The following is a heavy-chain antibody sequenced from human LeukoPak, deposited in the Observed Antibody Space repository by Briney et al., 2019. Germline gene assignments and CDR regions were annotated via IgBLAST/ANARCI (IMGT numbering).Heavy chain of an antibody. D-gene: IGHD4-23*01. CDR3: AKQIHDDGGNLYHFDS. Sequence: SETLSLTCTVSGASVSSYYWNWIRQPPGKGREWIGHIYYNGDTNYNPSLKSRVTISMSTSKNHFSLKVNSVTAADPAVYYCAKQIHDDGGNLYHFDSWGQGILVTVSS. CDR2: IYYNGDT. J-gene: IGHJ4*02. CDR1: GASVSSYY. V-gene: IGHV4-59*08.